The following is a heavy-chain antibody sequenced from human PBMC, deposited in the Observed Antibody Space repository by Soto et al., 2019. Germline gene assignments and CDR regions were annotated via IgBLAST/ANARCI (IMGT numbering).Heavy chain of an antibody. CDR2: IIPIFGTA. V-gene: IGHV1-69*13. J-gene: IGHJ4*02. Sequence: ASLKVSCEASGGTFSSYAISWVRQAPGQGLEWMGGIIPIFGTANYAQKFQGRVTITADESTSTAYMELSSLRSEDTAVYYCARSASVVVPAATSHFDYWGQGTLVTVSS. CDR1: GGTFSSYA. D-gene: IGHD2-2*01. CDR3: ARSASVVVPAATSHFDY.